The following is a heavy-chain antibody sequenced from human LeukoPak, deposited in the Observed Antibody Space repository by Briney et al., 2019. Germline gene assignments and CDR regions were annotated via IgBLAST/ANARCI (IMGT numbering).Heavy chain of an antibody. CDR1: GFTFSASW. CDR2: INQDGSLK. D-gene: IGHD2-2*01. Sequence: GGSLRLSCAASGFTFSASWMSWVRQSPEKGLEFVANINQDGSLKSLLDSVEGRFTISRDNAKRSLYLQMNNLRAEDTAVYYCARDRRGEGVPAAMTYYIYDYWGQGTLVTVSS. CDR3: ARDRRGEGVPAAMTYYIYDY. J-gene: IGHJ4*02. V-gene: IGHV3-7*01.